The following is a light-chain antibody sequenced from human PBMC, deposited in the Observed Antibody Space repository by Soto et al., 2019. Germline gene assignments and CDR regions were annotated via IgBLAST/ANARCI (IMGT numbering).Light chain of an antibody. CDR1: QSVSNNY. Sequence: ILLSPSPSTLSLSPGGRAPLSCRASQSVSNNYLAWYQQKPGQAPRLLIYGASNRATGIPDRFSGSGSGTDFTLTISRLEPEDFAIYFCQQRGNWWTFGQGTRWIS. CDR2: GAS. CDR3: QQRGNWWT. J-gene: IGKJ1*01. V-gene: IGKV3D-20*02.